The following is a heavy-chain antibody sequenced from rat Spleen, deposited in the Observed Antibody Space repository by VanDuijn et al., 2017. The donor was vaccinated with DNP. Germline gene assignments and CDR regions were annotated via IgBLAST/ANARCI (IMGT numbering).Heavy chain of an antibody. Sequence: EVQLVESGGGLVQPGRSLKLSCAASGFTFSDYYMAWVRQAPTKGLELVAYISYDGGNTYYGDSVKGRFTISRDNAKSTLYLQMNSLRSEETATYYCARVQLGYYALDAWGQGTSVTVSS. V-gene: IGHV5-22*01. CDR2: ISYDGGNT. D-gene: IGHD5-1*01. J-gene: IGHJ4*01. CDR3: ARVQLGYYALDA. CDR1: GFTFSDYY.